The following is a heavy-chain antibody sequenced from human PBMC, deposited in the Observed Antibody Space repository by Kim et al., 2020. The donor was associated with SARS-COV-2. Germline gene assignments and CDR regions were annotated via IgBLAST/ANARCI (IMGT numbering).Heavy chain of an antibody. D-gene: IGHD2-2*01. CDR1: TNG. V-gene: IGHV1-18*04. J-gene: IGHJ5*02. CDR3: ATTSRIVMVPASNWFDA. CDR2: ISGYDGET. Sequence: TNGISWVRQTPGQGLEWMGWISGYDGETRYAQNFQGRITMSRDTSTTTVYMDLRSLRSDDTAIYYCATTSRIVMVPASNWFDAWGQGTLV.